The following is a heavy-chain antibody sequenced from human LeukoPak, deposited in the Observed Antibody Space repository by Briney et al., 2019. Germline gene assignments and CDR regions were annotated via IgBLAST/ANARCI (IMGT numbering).Heavy chain of an antibody. CDR3: TRVHLGAATRFFDY. CDR2: IKNNANGYGT. CDR1: GFTFSDHY. Sequence: GGSLRLSCAASGFTFSDHYMDWVRQTPGKGLEWVGRIKNNANGYGTLYAASVTGRFVISRDDSKNSLYLQMNSLKTEDTAVYYCTRVHLGAATRFFDYWGQGTLVTVSS. V-gene: IGHV3-72*01. J-gene: IGHJ4*02. D-gene: IGHD1-26*01.